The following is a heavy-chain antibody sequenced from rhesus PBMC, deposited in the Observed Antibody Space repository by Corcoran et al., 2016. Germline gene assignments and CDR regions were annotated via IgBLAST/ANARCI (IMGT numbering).Heavy chain of an antibody. CDR3: ARRRYNWNYDFYFDY. CDR2: ISSGGSN. V-gene: IGHV4S14*01. Sequence: QVQLQESGPGLVKPSETLSLTCAVSGYSISSGYYWGWIRQPPGKGLEWIGHISSGGSNYLNPSHKSRVTLSVDTSKNQFSLKLSSVTAADTAVYYCARRRYNWNYDFYFDYWGQGVLVTVSS. CDR1: GYSISSGYY. D-gene: IGHD1-26*01. J-gene: IGHJ4*01.